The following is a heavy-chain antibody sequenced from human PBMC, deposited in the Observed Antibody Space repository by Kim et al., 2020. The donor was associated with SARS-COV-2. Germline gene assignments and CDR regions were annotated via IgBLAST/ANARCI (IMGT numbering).Heavy chain of an antibody. CDR3: ARDITVGVVPAASPWFDP. Sequence: SVKVSCKASGGTFSSYAISWVRQAPGQGLEWMGRIIPILGIANYAQKFQGRVTITADKSTSTAYMELSSLRSEDTAVYYCARDITVGVVPAASPWFDPWGQGTLVTVSS. J-gene: IGHJ5*02. D-gene: IGHD2-2*01. V-gene: IGHV1-69*04. CDR2: IIPILGIA. CDR1: GGTFSSYA.